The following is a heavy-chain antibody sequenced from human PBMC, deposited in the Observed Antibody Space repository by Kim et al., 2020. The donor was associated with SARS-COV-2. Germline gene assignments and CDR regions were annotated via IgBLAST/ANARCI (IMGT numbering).Heavy chain of an antibody. CDR3: ARGDGYNSRIAFDI. J-gene: IGHJ3*02. CDR2: IYHSGST. V-gene: IGHV4-30-2*01. D-gene: IGHD5-12*01. Sequence: SETLSLTCAVSGGSISSGGYSWSWIRQPPGKGLEWIGYIYHSGSTYYNPSLKSRVTISVDRSKNQFSLKLSSVTAADTAVYYCARGDGYNSRIAFDIWGQGTMVTVSS. CDR1: GGSISSGGYS.